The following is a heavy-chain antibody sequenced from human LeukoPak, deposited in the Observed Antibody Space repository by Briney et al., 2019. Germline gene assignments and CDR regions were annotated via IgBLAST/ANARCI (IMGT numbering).Heavy chain of an antibody. Sequence: ASVKVSCKASGYTFTGYYMHWVRQAPGQGLEWVGRINPNSGGTNYAQKFQGRVTMTRDTSISTAYMELSRLRSDDTAVYYCARAQTAKVATITGYWGQGTLVTVSS. D-gene: IGHD5-12*01. V-gene: IGHV1-2*06. CDR1: GYTFTGYY. CDR2: INPNSGGT. CDR3: ARAQTAKVATITGY. J-gene: IGHJ4*02.